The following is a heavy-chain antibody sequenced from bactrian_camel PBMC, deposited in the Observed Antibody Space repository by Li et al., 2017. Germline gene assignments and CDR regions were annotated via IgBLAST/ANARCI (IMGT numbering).Heavy chain of an antibody. CDR2: IDSDGT. V-gene: IGHV3S53*01. CDR3: AASIGAGGSWYEYRYPF. CDR1: IKSYGSFC. Sequence: HVQLVESGGGSVQAGGSLKLSCDYSIKSYGSFCMGWFRQSPGKQREAVTFIDSDGTRYAEAVKGRFTISRDNAKNTVYLQMNNLKDEDTAQYYCAASIGAGGSWYEYRYPFWGQGTQVTVS. D-gene: IGHD6*01. J-gene: IGHJ4*01.